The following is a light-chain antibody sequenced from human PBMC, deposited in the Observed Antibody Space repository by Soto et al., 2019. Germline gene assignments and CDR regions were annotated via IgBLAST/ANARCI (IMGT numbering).Light chain of an antibody. CDR3: QQRSNWPWT. CDR1: QSVSSY. Sequence: EIVLTQSPATLSLSPGERATLSCRASQSVSSYLAWYQQKPGQAPRLLIYDASNRATGIPARVSGSGSGTDFTLTISGIEPEDFAGYYCQQRSNWPWTFGQGTRVEIK. V-gene: IGKV3-11*01. J-gene: IGKJ1*01. CDR2: DAS.